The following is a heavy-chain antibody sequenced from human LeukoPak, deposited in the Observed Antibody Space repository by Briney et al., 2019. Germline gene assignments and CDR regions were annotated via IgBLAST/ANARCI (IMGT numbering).Heavy chain of an antibody. CDR1: GGSISSGGYY. D-gene: IGHD3-3*01. J-gene: IGHJ4*02. CDR3: ARDQRSGFFDY. Sequence: SETLSLTCTVSGGSISSGGYYWSWIRQLPGKGLEWIGYIQYSGTVYYNPSLKSRVTISVDTSKNQFSLKLSSVTAADTAVYYCARDQRSGFFDYWGQGTLVTVSS. V-gene: IGHV4-31*03. CDR2: IQYSGTV.